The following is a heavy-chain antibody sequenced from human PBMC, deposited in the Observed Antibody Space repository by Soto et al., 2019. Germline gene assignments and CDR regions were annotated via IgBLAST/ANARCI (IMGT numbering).Heavy chain of an antibody. CDR2: INHSGST. D-gene: IGHD6-13*01. Sequence: SETLSLTCAVYGGPFSGYYWNWIRQPPGKGLEWIGEINHSGSTNYNPSLKSRVTKSVDTSKNQFSLKLSSVTAADTVVYYCARSPSAKQQLRWWCFDPWGQGTLVTVS. J-gene: IGHJ5*02. CDR3: ARSPSAKQQLRWWCFDP. V-gene: IGHV4-34*01. CDR1: GGPFSGYY.